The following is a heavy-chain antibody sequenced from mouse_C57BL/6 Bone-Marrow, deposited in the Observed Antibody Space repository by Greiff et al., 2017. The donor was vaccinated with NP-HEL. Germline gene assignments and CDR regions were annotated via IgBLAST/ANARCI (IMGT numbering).Heavy chain of an antibody. CDR3: ARSDY. Sequence: EVQLKESGGGLVKPGGSLKLSCAASGFTFSSYAMSWVRQTPEKRLEWVATISDGGSYTYYPDNVKGRFTISRDNAKNNLYLQMSHLKSEDTAMYYCARSDYWGQGTTLTVSS. CDR1: GFTFSSYA. J-gene: IGHJ2*01. CDR2: ISDGGSYT. V-gene: IGHV5-4*01.